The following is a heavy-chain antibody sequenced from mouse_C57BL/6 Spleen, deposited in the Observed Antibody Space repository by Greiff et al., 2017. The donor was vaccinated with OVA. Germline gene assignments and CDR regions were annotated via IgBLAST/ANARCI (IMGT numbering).Heavy chain of an antibody. CDR1: RYAFTNYL. CDR3: ARGVPFAY. Sequence: QVQLQQSGAELVRPGTSVKVSCKASRYAFTNYLIEWVKQRPGQGLEWIGVINPGSGGTNYNEKFKGKATLTADKSSSTAYMQLSSLTSEDSAVYFCARGVPFAYWGQGTLVTVSA. V-gene: IGHV1-54*01. CDR2: INPGSGGT. D-gene: IGHD2-14*01. J-gene: IGHJ3*01.